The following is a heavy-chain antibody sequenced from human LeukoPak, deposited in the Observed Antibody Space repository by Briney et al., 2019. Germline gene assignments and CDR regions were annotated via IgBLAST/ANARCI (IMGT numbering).Heavy chain of an antibody. CDR3: TRAAVTLGWSYYYMDV. V-gene: IGHV3-49*04. Sequence: GGSLRLSCAASGFTFSNYGMSWVRQAPGKGLEWVGFIRSKAYGGTTEYAASVKGRFTISRDDSKSIAYLQMNSLKTEDTAVYYCTRAAVTLGWSYYYMDVWGKGTTVTVSS. CDR1: GFTFSNYG. J-gene: IGHJ6*03. D-gene: IGHD4-23*01. CDR2: IRSKAYGGTT.